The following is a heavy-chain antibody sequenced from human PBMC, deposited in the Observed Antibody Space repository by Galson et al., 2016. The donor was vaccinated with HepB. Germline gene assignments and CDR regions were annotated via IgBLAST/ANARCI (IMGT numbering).Heavy chain of an antibody. Sequence: SLRLSCAASGFTFSNYDMHWVRQAPGKGLEWVSSIYTAGDTYYADSVRGRFTISRDNAKNLIFLQMTSLRVEDTAIYYCARDSIVGFRERGGTDVWGRGTTVIVSS. CDR3: ARDSIVGFRERGGTDV. V-gene: IGHV3-13*01. D-gene: IGHD3-10*01. CDR1: GFTFSNYD. CDR2: IYTAGDT. J-gene: IGHJ6*04.